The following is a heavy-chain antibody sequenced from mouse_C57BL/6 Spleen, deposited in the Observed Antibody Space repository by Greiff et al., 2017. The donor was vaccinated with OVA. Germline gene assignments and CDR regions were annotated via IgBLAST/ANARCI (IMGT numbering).Heavy chain of an antibody. CDR2: IYPGDGDT. Sequence: QVTLKVSGPELVKPGASVKISCKASGYAFSSSWMTWVKQRPGKGLEWIGRIYPGDGDTNYNGKFKGKATLTADKSSSTAYMQLSSLTSEDSAVYFCARSQLGYAMDYWGQGTSVTVSS. CDR1: GYAFSSSW. CDR3: ARSQLGYAMDY. D-gene: IGHD3-3*01. V-gene: IGHV1-82*01. J-gene: IGHJ4*01.